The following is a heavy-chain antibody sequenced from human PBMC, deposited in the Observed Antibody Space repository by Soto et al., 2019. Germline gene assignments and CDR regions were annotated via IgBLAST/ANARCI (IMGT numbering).Heavy chain of an antibody. Sequence: PGESLKISCKGSGYSFTGYWIGWVRQMPGKGLEWMGIIYPGDSDTRYSPSFQGQVTISADKSISTAYLQWSSLKASDTAMYYCAKTAAGGKNYYGMDVWGQGTTVTVSS. CDR3: AKTAAGGKNYYGMDV. CDR1: GYSFTGYW. V-gene: IGHV5-51*01. CDR2: IYPGDSDT. D-gene: IGHD6-13*01. J-gene: IGHJ6*02.